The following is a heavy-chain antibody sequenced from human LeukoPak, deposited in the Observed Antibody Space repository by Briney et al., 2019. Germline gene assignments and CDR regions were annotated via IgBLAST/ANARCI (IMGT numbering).Heavy chain of an antibody. CDR1: GFTFSDYA. V-gene: IGHV3-23*01. D-gene: IGHD7-27*01. CDR3: AKAPATGEGYYFYYMDV. CDR2: VNGRGATT. Sequence: GGSLRLSCAASGFASGFTFSDYAVSWVRQAPGKGPEWVASVNGRGATTYYADSVRGRFTISRDNSKNTLYLQMISLGADDTAVYFCAKAPATGEGYYFYYMDVWGKGTTVTVSS. J-gene: IGHJ6*03.